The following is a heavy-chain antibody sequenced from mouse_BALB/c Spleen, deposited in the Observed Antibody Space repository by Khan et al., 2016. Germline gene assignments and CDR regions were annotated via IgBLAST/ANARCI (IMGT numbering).Heavy chain of an antibody. CDR1: GYSFTGYY. CDR3: LRDTMDY. Sequence: VQLKQSGPDLVKPGASVKISCKASGYSFTGYYIYWVKQSHGKSLEWIGRVNPNNGGTSYNQKFKGKAILTVEKSSTTAYLGLRSLTSEDSAVLYCLRDTMDYWSQGTSVTVSS. D-gene: IGHD1-1*01. V-gene: IGHV1-26*01. J-gene: IGHJ4*01. CDR2: VNPNNGGT.